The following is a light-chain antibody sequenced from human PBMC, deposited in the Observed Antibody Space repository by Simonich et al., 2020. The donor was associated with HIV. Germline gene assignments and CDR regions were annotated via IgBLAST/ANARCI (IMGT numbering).Light chain of an antibody. Sequence: DIVMTQSPDSLAVSLGERATINCKSSQSVLYSSNHKNYLAWYQQKPGQPPKLLIYWASTRESGVPYRFSGRGSGTDFTLTISSLQAEDVAVYYCHQYYTIPITFGQGTRLEI. J-gene: IGKJ5*01. CDR1: QSVLYSSNHKNY. CDR2: WAS. V-gene: IGKV4-1*01. CDR3: HQYYTIPIT.